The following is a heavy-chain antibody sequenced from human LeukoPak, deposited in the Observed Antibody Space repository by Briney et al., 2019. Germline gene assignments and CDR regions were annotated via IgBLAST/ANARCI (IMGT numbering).Heavy chain of an antibody. CDR1: GYSISSGYY. CDR3: ARSDGYGLVGI. J-gene: IGHJ3*02. V-gene: IGHV4-38-2*02. D-gene: IGHD3-10*01. Sequence: SETLSLTCTVSGYSISSGYYWGWIRQPPGKGLEWIGSIYHSGRTFYNPSLKSRVTISVDTSKNHFSLTLSSVTAADTAVYYCARSDGYGLVGIWGQGTMVTVSS. CDR2: IYHSGRT.